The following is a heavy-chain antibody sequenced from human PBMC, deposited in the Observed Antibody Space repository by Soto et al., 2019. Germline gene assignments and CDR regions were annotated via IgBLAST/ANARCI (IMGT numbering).Heavy chain of an antibody. J-gene: IGHJ4*02. V-gene: IGHV3-23*01. D-gene: IGHD2-15*01. CDR3: AKTYCSGGSCYITEFDY. CDR2: ISGSGGST. CDR1: GFTFSSYA. Sequence: PGGSLRLSCAASGFTFSSYAMSWVRQAPGKGLEWVSAISGSGGSTYYADSVKGRFTISRDNSKNTLYLQMNSLRAEDTAVYYCAKTYCSGGSCYITEFDYWGQGTLVTVSS.